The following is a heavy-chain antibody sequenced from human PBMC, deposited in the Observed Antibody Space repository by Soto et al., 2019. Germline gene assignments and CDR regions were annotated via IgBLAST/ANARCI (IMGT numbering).Heavy chain of an antibody. CDR1: GFTVSSNY. CDR3: ARDRYYDFWRGYYQTRYYYGMDV. Sequence: GGSMRLSCAASGFTVSSNYMSWVRQAPGKGLEWVSVIYSGGSTYYADSVKGRFTISRDNSKNTLYLQMNSLRAEDTAVYYCARDRYYDFWRGYYQTRYYYGMDVWGPGTTEAVSS. J-gene: IGHJ6*02. D-gene: IGHD3-3*01. CDR2: IYSGGST. V-gene: IGHV3-53*01.